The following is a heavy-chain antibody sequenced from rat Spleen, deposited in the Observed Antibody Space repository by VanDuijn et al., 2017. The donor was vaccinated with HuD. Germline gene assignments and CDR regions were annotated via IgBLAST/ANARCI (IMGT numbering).Heavy chain of an antibody. V-gene: IGHV5-20*01. D-gene: IGHD1-4*01. CDR1: GFTFSNYY. Sequence: EVQLVESGGGLVQPGRSMKLSCAALGFTFSNYYMAWVRQAPTKGLEWVASINYDGDTTYYRDSVKGRFNISRDNAKSSLYLQMDSLRSEDTATYYCTTEGYPGITDWGQGTLVTVSS. CDR2: INYDGDTT. CDR3: TTEGYPGITD. J-gene: IGHJ3*01.